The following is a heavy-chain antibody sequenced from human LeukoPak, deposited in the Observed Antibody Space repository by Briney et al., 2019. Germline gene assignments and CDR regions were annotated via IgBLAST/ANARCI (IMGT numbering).Heavy chain of an antibody. D-gene: IGHD7-27*01. CDR3: ARDLAWGAFDY. J-gene: IGHJ4*02. V-gene: IGHV3-23*01. CDR1: GFTFSNHG. Sequence: HAGGSLRLSCAASGFTFSNHGMNWVRQAPGKGLEWLSGVSPPGGGTYYADSVKGRFTISRDDSKNTLSLQMNSLRVEDTAVYHCARDLAWGAFDYWGQGTLVTVSS. CDR2: VSPPGGGT.